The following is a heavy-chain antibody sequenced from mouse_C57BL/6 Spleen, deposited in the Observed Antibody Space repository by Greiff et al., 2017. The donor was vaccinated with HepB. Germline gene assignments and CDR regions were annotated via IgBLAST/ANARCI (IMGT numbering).Heavy chain of an antibody. V-gene: IGHV1-69*01. CDR3: ARYYGSSYLTFFAY. J-gene: IGHJ3*01. Sequence: QVQLQQSGAELVMPGASVKLSCKASGYTFTSYWMHWVKQRPGQGLEWIGEIDPSDSYTNYNQKFKGKSTLTVDKSSSTAYMQLSSLTSEDSAVYYCARYYGSSYLTFFAYWGQGTLVTVSA. CDR1: GYTFTSYW. CDR2: IDPSDSYT. D-gene: IGHD1-1*01.